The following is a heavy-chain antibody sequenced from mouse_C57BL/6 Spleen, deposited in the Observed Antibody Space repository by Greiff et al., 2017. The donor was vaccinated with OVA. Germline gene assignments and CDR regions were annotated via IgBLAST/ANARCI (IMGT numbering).Heavy chain of an antibody. J-gene: IGHJ3*01. CDR2: IDPSDSYT. CDR1: GYTFTSYW. Sequence: QVQLQQPGAELVMPGASVKLSCKASGYTFTSYWVHWVKQRPGQGLEWIGEIDPSDSYTNYNQKFKGKSTLTVDKSSSTAYMQLSSLTSEDSAVYYCASGPFAYWGQGTLVTVSA. CDR3: ASGPFAY. V-gene: IGHV1-69*01.